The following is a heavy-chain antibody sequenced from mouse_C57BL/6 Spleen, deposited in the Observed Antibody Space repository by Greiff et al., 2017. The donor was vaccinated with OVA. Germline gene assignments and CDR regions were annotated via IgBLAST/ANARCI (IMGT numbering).Heavy chain of an antibody. V-gene: IGHV1-64*01. CDR2: IYPNSGST. Sequence: VQLQQPGAELVKPGASVKLSCKASGYTFTSYWMHWVKQRPGQGLEWIGMIYPNSGSTNYNEKFKSKATLTVDKSSSTAYMQLSILTSEDSAVYYCARSGSSYVRDAMDYWGQGTSVTVSS. J-gene: IGHJ4*01. D-gene: IGHD1-1*01. CDR1: GYTFTSYW. CDR3: ARSGSSYVRDAMDY.